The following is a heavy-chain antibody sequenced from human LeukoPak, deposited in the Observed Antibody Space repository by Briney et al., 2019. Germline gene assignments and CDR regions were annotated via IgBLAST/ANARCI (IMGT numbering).Heavy chain of an antibody. CDR2: FDPEDGET. CDR1: GGTFSSYA. D-gene: IGHD3-3*01. Sequence: GASVKVSCKASGGTFSSYAISWVRQAPGKGLEWMGGFDPEDGETIYAQKFQGRVTMTEDTSTDTAYMELSSLRSEDTAVYYCATVPDRRFLEWLTDLDYYGMDVWGQGTTVTVSS. V-gene: IGHV1-24*01. CDR3: ATVPDRRFLEWLTDLDYYGMDV. J-gene: IGHJ6*02.